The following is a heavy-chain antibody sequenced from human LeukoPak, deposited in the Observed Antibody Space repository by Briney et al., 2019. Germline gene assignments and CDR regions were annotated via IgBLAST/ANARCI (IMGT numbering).Heavy chain of an antibody. Sequence: SETLSLTCTVSGGSISSYYWSWIRQPPGKGLEWIGYIYYSGSTNYNPSLKSRVTISVDTSKNQFSLKLSSVTAADTAVYYCARRPWWSLSGKIQQYYMDVWGKGTTVTVSS. CDR1: GGSISSYY. CDR3: ARRPWWSLSGKIQQYYMDV. D-gene: IGHD2-15*01. CDR2: IYYSGST. V-gene: IGHV4-59*12. J-gene: IGHJ6*03.